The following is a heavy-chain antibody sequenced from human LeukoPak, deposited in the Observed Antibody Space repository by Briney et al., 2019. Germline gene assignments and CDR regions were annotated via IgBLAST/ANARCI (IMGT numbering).Heavy chain of an antibody. CDR2: IYTSGST. CDR1: GGYISSYY. J-gene: IGHJ2*01. V-gene: IGHV4-4*07. D-gene: IGHD3-3*01. CDR3: ARGATIFGVVNNWYFDL. Sequence: PSETLSLTCIVYGGYISSYYWSWIRQPAGKGLEWIGRIYTSGSTNYNPSLKSRVTMSVDTSKNQFSLKLSSVTAADTAVYYCARGATIFGVVNNWYFDLWGRGTRVTVSS.